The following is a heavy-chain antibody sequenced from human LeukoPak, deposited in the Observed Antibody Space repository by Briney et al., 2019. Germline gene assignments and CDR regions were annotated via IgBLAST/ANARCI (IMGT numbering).Heavy chain of an antibody. CDR2: IRSKANSYAT. D-gene: IGHD3-10*01. J-gene: IGHJ4*02. V-gene: IGHV3-73*01. Sequence: GGSLRLSCAASGFTFSGSAMHWVRQASGKGLEWVGRIRSKANSYATAYAASVKGRFTISRDNAKNSLYLQMNSLRAEDTAVYYCARVFPKLLWFGELPYAGDYWGQGTLVTVSS. CDR3: ARVFPKLLWFGELPYAGDY. CDR1: GFTFSGSA.